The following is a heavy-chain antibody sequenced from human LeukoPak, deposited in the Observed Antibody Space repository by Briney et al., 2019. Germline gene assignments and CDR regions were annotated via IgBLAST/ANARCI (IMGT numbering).Heavy chain of an antibody. CDR2: IRSKAFGGTP. Sequence: HSGGSLRLSCSASGFIFDDYAVSWFRQAPGKGLEWVGFIRSKAFGGTPEYAASVRGRFTISRDDSKSIAYLQMNSLKTEDTAVYYCTRNTVTVHFDYWSQGTLVTVSS. D-gene: IGHD4-17*01. CDR3: TRNTVTVHFDY. J-gene: IGHJ4*02. CDR1: GFIFDDYA. V-gene: IGHV3-49*03.